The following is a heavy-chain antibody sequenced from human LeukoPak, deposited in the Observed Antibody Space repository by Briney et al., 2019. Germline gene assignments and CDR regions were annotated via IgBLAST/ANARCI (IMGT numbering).Heavy chain of an antibody. J-gene: IGHJ4*02. CDR1: GFTVSNNY. CDR2: IYSAGAT. CDR3: AKGRGYCSGGSCYSGFDY. Sequence: GGSLRLSCAASGFTVSNNYMSWVRQAPGKGLEWVSVIYSAGATYYADSVKGRFTISRDNSENTLYLQMNSLRAEDTAVYYCAKGRGYCSGGSCYSGFDYWGQGTLVTVSS. D-gene: IGHD2-15*01. V-gene: IGHV3-53*01.